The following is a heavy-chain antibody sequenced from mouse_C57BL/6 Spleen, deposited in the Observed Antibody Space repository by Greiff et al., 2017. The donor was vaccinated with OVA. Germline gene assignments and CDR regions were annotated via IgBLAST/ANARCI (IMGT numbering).Heavy chain of an antibody. Sequence: EVHLVESGGGLVQPGGSLKLSCAASGFTFSDYYMYWVRQTPEKRLEWVAYISNGGGSTYYPDTVKGRFTISRDNAKNTLYLQMSRLKSEDTAMYYCARQNDGYFYYFDYWGQGTTLTVSS. CDR3: ARQNDGYFYYFDY. CDR2: ISNGGGST. CDR1: GFTFSDYY. J-gene: IGHJ2*01. D-gene: IGHD2-3*01. V-gene: IGHV5-12*01.